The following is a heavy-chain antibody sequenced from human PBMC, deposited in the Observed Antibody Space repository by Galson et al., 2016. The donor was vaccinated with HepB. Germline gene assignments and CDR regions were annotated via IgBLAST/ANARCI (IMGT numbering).Heavy chain of an antibody. CDR1: GYTFTTYY. V-gene: IGHV1-46*01. J-gene: IGHJ6*02. D-gene: IGHD5-18*01. CDR2: INPSGGRT. CDR3: ARVNSFGYYFYYAMDV. Sequence: SGYTFTTYYMHWVRQAPGQGLEWMGVINPSGGRTSYAQKFQGRVTMTRATSTSTVYMELSSLRSEDTAVYYCARVNSFGYYFYYAMDVWGQGTAVTVSS.